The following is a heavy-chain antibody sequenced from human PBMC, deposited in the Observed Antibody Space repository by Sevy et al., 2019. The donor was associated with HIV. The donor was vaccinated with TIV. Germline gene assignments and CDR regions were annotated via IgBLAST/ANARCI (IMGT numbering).Heavy chain of an antibody. D-gene: IGHD6-19*01. CDR3: ARQSWYTSGWFWFDP. CDR1: GGSISSEDYY. CDR2: IYYSGST. J-gene: IGHJ5*02. Sequence: SETLSLTCTVSGGSISSEDYYWGWIRQPPGKGLDWIGSIYYSGSTYYNPSLKSRVTISVDTSKNRFSLKLSSVTAADTAVYYCARQSWYTSGWFWFDPWGQGTLVTVSS. V-gene: IGHV4-39*01.